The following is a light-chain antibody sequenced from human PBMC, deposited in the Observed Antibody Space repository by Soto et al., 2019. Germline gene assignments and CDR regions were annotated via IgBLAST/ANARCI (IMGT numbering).Light chain of an antibody. CDR3: QQYNSHRT. CDR2: GGS. V-gene: IGKV3-15*01. J-gene: IGKJ1*01. CDR1: QSVSTH. Sequence: EIVMTQSPATLSVSPGERATLSCRASQSVSTHLAWYQQKPGQAPRLLIYGGSTRATGIPDRFSGSGSGTEFTLTISSLQPDDFATYYCQQYNSHRTFGQGTKVDIK.